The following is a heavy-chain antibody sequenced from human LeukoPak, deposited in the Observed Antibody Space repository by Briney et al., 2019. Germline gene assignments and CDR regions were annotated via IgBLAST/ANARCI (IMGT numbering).Heavy chain of an antibody. J-gene: IGHJ4*02. Sequence: VASVKVSCKASGYTFKRYGISWARQAPGQGLEWMGWISTYNGDTNYAQKFQGRVTMTTDTSTSTAYMELRSLRSDDTAVYYRAKDCGTPCEGVGGNYWGQGTLVTVSS. V-gene: IGHV1-18*01. CDR3: AKDCGTPCEGVGGNY. D-gene: IGHD2-21*01. CDR1: GYTFKRYG. CDR2: ISTYNGDT.